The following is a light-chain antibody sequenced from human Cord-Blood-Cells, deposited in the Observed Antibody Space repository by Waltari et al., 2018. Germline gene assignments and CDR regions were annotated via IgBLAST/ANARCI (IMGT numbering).Light chain of an antibody. CDR3: CSYAGSSTWV. V-gene: IGLV2-23*01. J-gene: IGLJ3*02. CDR1: RRDVGSYNL. Sequence: QSALTQPASVSGYTGQSITISCTGTRRDVGSYNLLSWYKQNPGKAPKLMIYEGSKRPSGVSNRFSGSKSGNTASLTISGLQAEDEADYYCCSYAGSSTWVFGGGTKLTVL. CDR2: EGS.